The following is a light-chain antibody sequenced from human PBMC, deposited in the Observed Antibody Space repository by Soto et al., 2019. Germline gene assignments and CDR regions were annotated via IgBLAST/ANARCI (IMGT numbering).Light chain of an antibody. CDR2: GAS. V-gene: IGKV3-15*01. CDR3: QQYNNWPPWT. Sequence: EIVMTHSPATLSLSRVERATLSCRASQSVSSNLAWYQQKPGQAPRLLIYGASTRATGIPARFSGSGSGTEFTLTISSLQSEDFAVYYCQQYNNWPPWTFGQGTKVDIK. CDR1: QSVSSN. J-gene: IGKJ1*01.